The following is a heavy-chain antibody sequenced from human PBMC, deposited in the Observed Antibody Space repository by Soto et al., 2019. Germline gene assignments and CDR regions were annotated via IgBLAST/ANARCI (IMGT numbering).Heavy chain of an antibody. CDR3: VREAYIGYGHAIDH. CDR2: NYYSGTT. Sequence: SSETLSLTCAVSGVSISSYYWSWIRQPPGKGLEWIGYNYYSGTTNYNPSLKSRVTLSVDTSKNQFFLRLTSVTAADTAVYYCVREAYIGYGHAIDHWGPRTLVTVSS. J-gene: IGHJ4*02. CDR1: GVSISSYY. V-gene: IGHV4-59*01. D-gene: IGHD5-12*01.